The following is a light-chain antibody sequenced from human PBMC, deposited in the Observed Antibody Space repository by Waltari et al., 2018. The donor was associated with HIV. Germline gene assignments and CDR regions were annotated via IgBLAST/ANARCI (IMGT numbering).Light chain of an antibody. CDR2: GKS. CDR1: SSNIGAGYD. J-gene: IGLJ3*02. Sequence: QSVLTQPPSVSGAPGQRVTISCTGSSSNIGAGYDVHWYQQIPGTAPKLLSYGKSPRPSGCPDRFSGSKSGTSAALAITGLQAEDEADYYCQSYDSSLSVWVFGGGTKLTVL. CDR3: QSYDSSLSVWV. V-gene: IGLV1-40*01.